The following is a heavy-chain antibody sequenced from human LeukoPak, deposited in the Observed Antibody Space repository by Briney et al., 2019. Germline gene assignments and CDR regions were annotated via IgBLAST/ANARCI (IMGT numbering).Heavy chain of an antibody. D-gene: IGHD3-10*01. CDR1: GGSISSSSYY. J-gene: IGHJ4*02. CDR3: ARGLWFGDTPPGY. CDR2: INHSGST. V-gene: IGHV4-39*07. Sequence: PSETLSLTCTVSGGSISSSSYYWGWIRQPPGKGLEWIGEINHSGSTNYNPSLKSRVTISVDTSKNQFSLKLSPVTAADTAVYNCARGLWFGDTPPGYWGQGTLVTVSS.